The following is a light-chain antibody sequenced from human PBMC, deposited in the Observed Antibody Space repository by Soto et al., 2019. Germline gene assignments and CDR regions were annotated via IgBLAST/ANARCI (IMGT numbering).Light chain of an antibody. Sequence: EIVLTQSPGTLSLSPGERARLSCRASQSVSSGYLAWYQQKPGQAPRLLIYDASERATGIPPRFSGSGSGTDFTLTINSLEPDDFAVYYCQHRSGWPAITFGQGTRLEIK. CDR2: DAS. V-gene: IGKV3-11*01. CDR3: QHRSGWPAIT. J-gene: IGKJ5*01. CDR1: QSVSSGY.